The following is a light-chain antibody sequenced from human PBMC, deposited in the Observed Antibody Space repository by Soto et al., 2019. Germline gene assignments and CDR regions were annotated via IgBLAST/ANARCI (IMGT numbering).Light chain of an antibody. V-gene: IGLV1-44*01. Sequence: QSVLIQASSMSGTPGQRVTISCSGSSSNIGSNTVNWYQQVPGTAPKLLIYGNHERPSGVPDRFSGSKSGNTASLTISGLQAEDEADYYCNSYTSSTTYVFGTGTKLTVL. J-gene: IGLJ1*01. CDR1: SSNIGSNT. CDR3: NSYTSSTTYV. CDR2: GNH.